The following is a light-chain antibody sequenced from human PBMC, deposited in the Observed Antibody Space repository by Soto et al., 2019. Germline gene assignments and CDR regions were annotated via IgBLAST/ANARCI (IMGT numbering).Light chain of an antibody. CDR2: RNN. V-gene: IGLV1-47*01. CDR3: AAWEDSLSAV. Sequence: QSVLTQPPSASGTPGQRVTISCSGSSSNIGSNYVYWYQQLPGTAPKLIIYRNNQRPSGVPDRFSGSKSGTSASLAISGLRSEDEADYYCAAWEDSLSAVFGGGTQLTVL. CDR1: SSNIGSNY. J-gene: IGLJ7*01.